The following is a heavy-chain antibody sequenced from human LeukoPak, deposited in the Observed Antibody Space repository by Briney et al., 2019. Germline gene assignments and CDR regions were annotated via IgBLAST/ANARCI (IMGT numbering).Heavy chain of an antibody. V-gene: IGHV3-30*04. D-gene: IGHD2-8*01. J-gene: IGHJ4*02. CDR1: GFTFSTYA. CDR2: ISNDGRNK. CDR3: ARDPMADFDY. Sequence: PGRSLSLSCAASGFTFSTYAMHWVRQAPGKGLEWVAVISNDGRNKIYADSVKGRFTISRDNSKNTLFLQMNSLRTEDTAVYYCARDPMADFDYWGQGSLVTVSS.